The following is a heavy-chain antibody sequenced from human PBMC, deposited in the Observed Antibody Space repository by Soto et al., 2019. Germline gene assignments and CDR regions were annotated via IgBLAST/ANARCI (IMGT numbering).Heavy chain of an antibody. CDR1: GFTFSMYW. D-gene: IGHD1-1*01. V-gene: IGHV3-74*01. CDR3: TRGPRSTSTGTGAF. J-gene: IGHJ4*02. CDR2: INDDGSHT. Sequence: EVHLVESGGGLLQPGGSLRLSCAASGFTFSMYWMHWVRQVPGKGPEWVSRINDDGSHTNYADSVKGRFTISRDNAKNTLYLQMNDLRAEDTAVYDCTRGPRSTSTGTGAFWGQGTLVTVSS.